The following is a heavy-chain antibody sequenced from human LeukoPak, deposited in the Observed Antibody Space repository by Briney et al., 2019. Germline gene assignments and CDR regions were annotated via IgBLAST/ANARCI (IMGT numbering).Heavy chain of an antibody. CDR2: IKQDGSEK. J-gene: IGHJ3*02. D-gene: IGHD3-22*01. Sequence: GGSLRLSCAASGFTFSSYWMSWVRLAPGKGLEWVANIKQDGSEKYYVDSVKGRLTISRDNAKNSLYLQMNSLRAEDTAVYYCARAQYYYDSSGFWSAFDIWGQGTMVTVSS. CDR3: ARAQYYYDSSGFWSAFDI. V-gene: IGHV3-7*01. CDR1: GFTFSSYW.